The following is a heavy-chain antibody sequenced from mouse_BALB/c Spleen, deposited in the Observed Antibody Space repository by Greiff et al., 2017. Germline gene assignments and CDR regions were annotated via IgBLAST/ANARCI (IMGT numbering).Heavy chain of an antibody. CDR1: GYTFTSYW. D-gene: IGHD3-1*01. J-gene: IGHJ4*01. CDR3: ARGSSKAMDY. Sequence: QVKLQQSGAELAKPGASVKMSCKASGYTFTSYWMHWVKQRPGQGLEWIGYINPSTGYTEYNQKFKDKATLTADKSSSTAYMQLSSLTSEDSAVYYCARGSSKAMDYWGQGTSVTVSS. CDR2: INPSTGYT. V-gene: IGHV1-7*01.